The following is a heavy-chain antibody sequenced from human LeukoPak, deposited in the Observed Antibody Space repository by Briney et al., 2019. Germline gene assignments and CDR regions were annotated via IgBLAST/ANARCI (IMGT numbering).Heavy chain of an antibody. CDR3: AKEFVKYYDFWSGYYHFDY. CDR2: ISGSGEST. Sequence: GGSLRLSCAASGFTFSSFAMSWVRQAPGKGLEWVSGISGSGESTYYADSVKGWFTISRDNFKNTLYLQMNSLRAEDTAVYYCAKEFVKYYDFWSGYYHFDYWGQGTLVTVSS. J-gene: IGHJ4*02. D-gene: IGHD3-3*01. V-gene: IGHV3-23*01. CDR1: GFTFSSFA.